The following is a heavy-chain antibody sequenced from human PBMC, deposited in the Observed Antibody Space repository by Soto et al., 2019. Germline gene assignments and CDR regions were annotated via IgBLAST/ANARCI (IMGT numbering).Heavy chain of an antibody. Sequence: QVQLVESGGGVVQPGRSLRLSCAASGFTFSTHAMHWVRQAPGKGLECVAIVSFDGSNKYYADSVKGRFTISRDNSKNTLYLQMSGLTPEGTAVYYSARDQTGITTAGGGRIDHWGQGTLVTVSS. CDR3: ARDQTGITTAGGGRIDH. D-gene: IGHD6-13*01. J-gene: IGHJ4*02. CDR1: GFTFSTHA. V-gene: IGHV3-30-3*01. CDR2: VSFDGSNK.